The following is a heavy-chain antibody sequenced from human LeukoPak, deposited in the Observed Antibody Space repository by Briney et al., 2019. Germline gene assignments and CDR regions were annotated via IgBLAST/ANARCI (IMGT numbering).Heavy chain of an antibody. CDR3: ARAVAGTWEDY. D-gene: IGHD6-19*01. Sequence: GGSLRLSCAASGFTFSSYAMSWVRQAPGKGLEWVSAISGSGGSTYYADSVKGRFTISRDNSKNTLYLQMNSLGAEDTAVYYCARAVAGTWEDYWGQGTLVTVSS. J-gene: IGHJ4*02. V-gene: IGHV3-23*01. CDR2: ISGSGGST. CDR1: GFTFSSYA.